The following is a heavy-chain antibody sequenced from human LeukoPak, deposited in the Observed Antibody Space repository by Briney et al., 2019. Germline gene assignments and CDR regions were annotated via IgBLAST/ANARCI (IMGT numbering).Heavy chain of an antibody. CDR3: ARGPLTAYYFDY. Sequence: SETLSLTCAVYGGSFSGYYWSWIRQPPGKGLEWIGEINHSGSTNYSPSLKSRVTISVDTSKNQFSLKLSSVTAADTAVYYCARGPLTAYYFDYWGQGTLVTVSS. V-gene: IGHV4-34*01. J-gene: IGHJ4*02. CDR1: GGSFSGYY. CDR2: INHSGST. D-gene: IGHD6-25*01.